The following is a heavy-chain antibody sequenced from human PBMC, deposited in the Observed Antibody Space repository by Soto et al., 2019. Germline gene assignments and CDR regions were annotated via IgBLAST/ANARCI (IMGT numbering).Heavy chain of an antibody. V-gene: IGHV3-30*02. CDR3: AKEGHSYALDY. Sequence: XGSLILSCSASGFTFSSYGMHWVRQAPGKGLEGVAVILYDGSRTNYADSVKGRFTISRDNSKNTLFLQMNGLRGEDTAVYYCAKEGHSYALDYWGQGALATVSS. J-gene: IGHJ4*02. D-gene: IGHD3-16*01. CDR2: ILYDGSRT. CDR1: GFTFSSYG.